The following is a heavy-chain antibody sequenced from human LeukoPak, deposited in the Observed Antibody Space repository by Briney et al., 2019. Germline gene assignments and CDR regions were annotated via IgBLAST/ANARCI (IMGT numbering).Heavy chain of an antibody. CDR1: GFTFSSYW. Sequence: PGGSLRLSCAASGFTFSSYWMSWVRQAPGKGLEWVANIKQDGSEKYYVDSVKGRFTISRDNAKNSLYLQMNSLRAEDTAVYYCAKDPGIAARPSNVDYWGQGTLVTVSS. CDR2: IKQDGSEK. CDR3: AKDPGIAARPSNVDY. D-gene: IGHD6-6*01. J-gene: IGHJ4*02. V-gene: IGHV3-7*01.